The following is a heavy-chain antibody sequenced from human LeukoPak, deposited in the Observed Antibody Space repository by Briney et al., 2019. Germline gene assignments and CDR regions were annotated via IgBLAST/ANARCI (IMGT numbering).Heavy chain of an antibody. J-gene: IGHJ4*02. CDR3: ARVVRSGGSCYSRKDSRVPCYFDY. CDR1: GGSISSSSYY. Sequence: PSETLSLTCTVSGGSISSSSYYWGWIRQPPGKGLEWIGSIYYSGSTYYNPSLKSRVTISVDTSKNQFSLKLSSVTAADTAVYYCARVVRSGGSCYSRKDSRVPCYFDYWGQGTLVTVSS. D-gene: IGHD2-15*01. V-gene: IGHV4-39*07. CDR2: IYYSGST.